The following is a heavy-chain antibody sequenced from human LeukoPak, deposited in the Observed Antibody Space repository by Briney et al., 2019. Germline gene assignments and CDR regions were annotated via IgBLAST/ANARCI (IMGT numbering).Heavy chain of an antibody. CDR1: GGSIRSFY. J-gene: IGHJ4*02. V-gene: IGHV4-59*08. CDR2: IYYSGST. Sequence: SETLSLTCAVSGGSIRSFYWTWIREPLGKGLEWIGYIYYSGSTNYNPSLKSRVTISVDTSKNQFSLKLSSVTAADTAVYYCATSSGYDYYFDYWGQGTLVTVSS. CDR3: ATSSGYDYYFDY. D-gene: IGHD5-12*01.